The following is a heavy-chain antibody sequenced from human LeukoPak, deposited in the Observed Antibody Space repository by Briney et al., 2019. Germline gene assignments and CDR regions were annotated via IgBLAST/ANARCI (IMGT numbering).Heavy chain of an antibody. V-gene: IGHV3-21*01. D-gene: IGHD1-26*01. J-gene: IGHJ6*03. CDR3: ARDPYSGNYGAYYYYYMDV. Sequence: PGGSLRLSCAASGFTFSSYSMNWVRQAPGKGLEWVSSINSDSNYIYYADSVKGRFTISRDNAKSSLYLQMDSLRAEDTAVYYCARDPYSGNYGAYYYYYMDVWGKGTTVTISS. CDR2: INSDSNYI. CDR1: GFTFSSYS.